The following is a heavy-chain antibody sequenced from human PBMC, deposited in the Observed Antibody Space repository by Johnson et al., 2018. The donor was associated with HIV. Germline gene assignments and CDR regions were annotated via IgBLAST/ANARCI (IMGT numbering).Heavy chain of an antibody. D-gene: IGHD1-14*01. CDR1: GFTVSTNY. Sequence: VQLVESGGGVVQPGRSLRLSCAASGFTVSTNYMSWVRQAPGKGLEWVAVIFTVGDVYYSDSVKGRFTISRDNSKNTLYLQMNSLRAEDTAVYYCAKGGSLTQDAPFDIWGQGTMVTVSS. CDR3: AKGGSLTQDAPFDI. CDR2: IFTVGDV. J-gene: IGHJ3*02. V-gene: IGHV3-66*01.